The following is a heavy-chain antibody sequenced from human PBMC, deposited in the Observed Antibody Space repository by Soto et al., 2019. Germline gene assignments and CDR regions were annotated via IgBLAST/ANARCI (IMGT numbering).Heavy chain of an antibody. CDR3: ARWDRLDWNDDYYGMDV. Sequence: QVQLVQSGAEVQKPGSSVKVSCKASGGTFSSYAISWVRQAPGQGLEWMGGIIPIFGTANYAQKFQGRVTITADESTSTAYMELSSLRSEDTAVYYCARWDRLDWNDDYYGMDVWGQGTTVTVSS. CDR1: GGTFSSYA. J-gene: IGHJ6*02. D-gene: IGHD1-1*01. V-gene: IGHV1-69*01. CDR2: IIPIFGTA.